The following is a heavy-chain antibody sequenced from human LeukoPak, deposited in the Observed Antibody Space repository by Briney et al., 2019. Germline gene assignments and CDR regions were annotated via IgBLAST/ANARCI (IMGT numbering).Heavy chain of an antibody. D-gene: IGHD3-9*01. CDR2: ISGRSDNT. Sequence: GASLRLFCAASGFIFSNYAMYWVRQAPGKGLEWVSAISGRSDNTYYADSVKGRFTLSRDSSKNTLYLQMNSLRADDTAVYYCAKWGDYDVLTGYYVSDFWGQGTLVTVSS. CDR1: GFIFSNYA. J-gene: IGHJ4*02. V-gene: IGHV3-23*01. CDR3: AKWGDYDVLTGYYVSDF.